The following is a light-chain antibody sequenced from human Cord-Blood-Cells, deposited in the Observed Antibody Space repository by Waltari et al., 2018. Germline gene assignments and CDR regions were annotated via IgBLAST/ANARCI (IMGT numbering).Light chain of an antibody. CDR1: SRDGGSSNL. Sequence: QSALTQPASVSGSPGQSITISCTGTSRDGGSSNLVSWYQQHPGKAPKLMIYEGSKRPSGVSNRFSGSKSGNTASLTISGLQAEDEADYYCCSYAGSSTVVFGGGTKLTVL. CDR3: CSYAGSSTVV. CDR2: EGS. J-gene: IGLJ2*01. V-gene: IGLV2-23*01.